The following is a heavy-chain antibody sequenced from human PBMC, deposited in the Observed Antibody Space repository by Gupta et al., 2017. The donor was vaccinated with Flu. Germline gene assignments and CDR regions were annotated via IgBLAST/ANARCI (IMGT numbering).Heavy chain of an antibody. J-gene: IGHJ4*02. CDR2: IYPGDSNT. CDR3: ARVLYNYDTSGYTLDY. V-gene: IGHV5-51*03. CDR1: GYSFANYW. Sequence: EVQLVQSGAEVKTSGESLKISCEVSGYSFANYWIGWVRQRPGKGPEWMGIIYPGDSNTNYSPSFEGQVTISADKSLSTAYLQWSSLKASDTAMYYCARVLYNYDTSGYTLDYWGQGTLVTVSS. D-gene: IGHD3-22*01.